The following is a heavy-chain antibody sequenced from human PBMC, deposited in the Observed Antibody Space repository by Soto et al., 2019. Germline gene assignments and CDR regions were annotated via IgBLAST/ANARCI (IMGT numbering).Heavy chain of an antibody. CDR2: INPNSGGT. D-gene: IGHD6-19*01. V-gene: IGHV1-2*02. J-gene: IGHJ5*01. CDR3: ARARAGIAVAGTRVWFDS. Sequence: QVQLVQSGAEVKKPGASVKVSCKASGYTFTGYYMHWVRQAPGQGLEWMGWINPNSGGTNYAQKFQSGVTMTRDTAISTAYMELSRLTSDDTAVYYCARARAGIAVAGTRVWFDSWGEGTLVTVSS. CDR1: GYTFTGYY.